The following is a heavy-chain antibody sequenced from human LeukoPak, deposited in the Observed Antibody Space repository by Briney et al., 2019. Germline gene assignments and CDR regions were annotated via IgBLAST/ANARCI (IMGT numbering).Heavy chain of an antibody. Sequence: GGSLRLSCAASGFTFSSYSMNWVRQAPGKGLEWVSSISSSSSSYIYYADSVKGRFTISRDNAKNSLYLQMNSLRAEDTAVYYCARDVSYYDFWGHLSLYYYMDVWGKGTTVTVSS. V-gene: IGHV3-21*01. D-gene: IGHD3-3*01. CDR1: GFTFSSYS. J-gene: IGHJ6*03. CDR3: ARDVSYYDFWGHLSLYYYMDV. CDR2: ISSSSSSYI.